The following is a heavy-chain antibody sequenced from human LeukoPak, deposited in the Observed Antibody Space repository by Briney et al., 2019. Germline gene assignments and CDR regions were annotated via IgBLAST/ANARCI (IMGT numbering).Heavy chain of an antibody. D-gene: IGHD3-3*01. Sequence: SVKVSCKASGGTFSSYAISWVRQAPGQGLEWMGGIIPIFGTANYAQKFQGRVTITTDESTSTAYMELSSLGSVDTAVYYCARGRTSIVRFLEWLLWDLEYWSQGTLVTVSS. CDR3: ARGRTSIVRFLEWLLWDLEY. CDR1: GGTFSSYA. V-gene: IGHV1-69*05. J-gene: IGHJ4*02. CDR2: IIPIFGTA.